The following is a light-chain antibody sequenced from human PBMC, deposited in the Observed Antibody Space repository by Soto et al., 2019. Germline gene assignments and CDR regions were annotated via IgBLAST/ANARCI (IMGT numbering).Light chain of an antibody. V-gene: IGKV2D-30*01. Sequence: DVVMTQSPLSLPVTLGQPASISCRSSRSLMYSDGISYLSWFQQRPGQSPRRLIYKVSNWDSWVPDRFSCSGSGTDFTLKISRVEADDVGVYFCMQGTHWPPGTLGQGTKLEIK. J-gene: IGKJ2*01. CDR1: RSLMYSDGISY. CDR3: MQGTHWPPGT. CDR2: KVS.